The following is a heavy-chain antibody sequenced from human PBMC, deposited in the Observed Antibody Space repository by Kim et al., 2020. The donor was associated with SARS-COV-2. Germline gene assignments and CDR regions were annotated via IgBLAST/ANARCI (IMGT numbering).Heavy chain of an antibody. CDR3: ARERHYGGNTPVAWFDP. V-gene: IGHV4-31*02. D-gene: IGHD4-17*01. J-gene: IGHJ5*02. Sequence: LKSRVTISVDTAKNQFSLKLSSGTAADTAVYYCARERHYGGNTPVAWFDPWGQGTLVTVSS.